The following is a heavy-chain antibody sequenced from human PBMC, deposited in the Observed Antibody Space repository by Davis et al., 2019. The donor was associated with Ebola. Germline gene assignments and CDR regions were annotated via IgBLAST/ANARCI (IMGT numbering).Heavy chain of an antibody. V-gene: IGHV6-1*01. J-gene: IGHJ5*02. D-gene: IGHD5-12*01. CDR1: VDSVSCGG. CDR2: TYYNSKWYS. CDR3: ASGWLSGGGVDP. Sequence: HPQTLSLTCPISVDSVSCGGWNRIRQSPSRGLEWPGRTYYNSKWYSDYAVSVKGRLTINPDTSKNQFSLQLNSVTPEDTAVYYCASGWLSGGGVDPWGQGTPVTVSS.